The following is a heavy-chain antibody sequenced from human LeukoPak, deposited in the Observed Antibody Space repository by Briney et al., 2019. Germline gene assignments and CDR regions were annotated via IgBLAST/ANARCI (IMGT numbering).Heavy chain of an antibody. D-gene: IGHD3-3*01. J-gene: IGHJ3*02. CDR1: GYTFTGYY. CDR3: ARDLPYYDFWSGREGAFDI. CDR2: INPNSGGT. Sequence: VASVKVSCKASGYTFTGYYMHWVRQAPGQGLEWMGWINPNSGGTNYAQKFQGRVTMTRDTSISTAYMELSRLRSDDTAVYYCARDLPYYDFWSGREGAFDIWGQGTMVTVSS. V-gene: IGHV1-2*02.